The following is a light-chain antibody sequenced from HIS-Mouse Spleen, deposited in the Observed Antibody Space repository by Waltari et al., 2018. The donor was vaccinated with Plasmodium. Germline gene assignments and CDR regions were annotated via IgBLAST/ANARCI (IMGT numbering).Light chain of an antibody. CDR2: GAS. CDR3: QQYKNWPT. V-gene: IGKV3-15*01. CDR1: QSVSSN. J-gene: IGKJ5*01. Sequence: EIVMTQSAATLSVSPGERATLSCRASQSVSSNLAWYQQKPGQAPRLLIYGASTRSTGIPARFSGSGSGTEFTLTISSMQSEDFAVYYCQQYKNWPTFGQGTRLEIK.